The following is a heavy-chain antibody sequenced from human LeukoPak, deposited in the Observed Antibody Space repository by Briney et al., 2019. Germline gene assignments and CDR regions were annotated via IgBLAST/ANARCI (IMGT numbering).Heavy chain of an antibody. J-gene: IGHJ4*02. CDR1: GYTFTGYY. CDR3: ARDGGSSGWYFCVY. Sequence: ASVKVSCKASGYTFTGYYMHWVRQAPGQGLEWMGWINPNSGGTNYAQKFQGRVTMTRDTSISTAYMELSRLRSDDTAVYYCARDGGSSGWYFCVYWGQGTLVTVSS. CDR2: INPNSGGT. D-gene: IGHD6-19*01. V-gene: IGHV1-2*02.